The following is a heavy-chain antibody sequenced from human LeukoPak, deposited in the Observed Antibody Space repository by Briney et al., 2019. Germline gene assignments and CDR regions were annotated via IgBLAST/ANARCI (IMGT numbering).Heavy chain of an antibody. CDR2: INANSGGT. Sequence: GASVKVSCKASGYTFTGYYMHWVRQAPGQGLEWMGWINANSGGTNYPQKFQGRVTMTRDTSINTAYMELSRLRSDDTAVYYCARTMNIVVVPAAMSGGFDYWGQGTLVTVSS. V-gene: IGHV1-2*02. CDR1: GYTFTGYY. J-gene: IGHJ4*02. D-gene: IGHD2-2*01. CDR3: ARTMNIVVVPAAMSGGFDY.